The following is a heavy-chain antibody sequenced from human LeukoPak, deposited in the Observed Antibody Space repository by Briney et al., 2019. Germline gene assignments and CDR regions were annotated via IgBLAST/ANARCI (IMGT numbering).Heavy chain of an antibody. CDR1: GFTFNNYA. D-gene: IGHD2-15*01. J-gene: IGHJ4*02. Sequence: GGSLRLSCAASGFTFNNYAMSWVRQAPGKGLEWVSTINHNGGRTYYADSLEGRFAISRDNSKNTLFLQMHSLRAEDTAVYYCAKADRVASAATLDYWGQGTLVAVSS. V-gene: IGHV3-23*01. CDR3: AKADRVASAATLDY. CDR2: INHNGGRT.